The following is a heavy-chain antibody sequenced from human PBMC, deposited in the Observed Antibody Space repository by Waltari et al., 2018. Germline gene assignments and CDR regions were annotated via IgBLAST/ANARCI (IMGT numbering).Heavy chain of an antibody. J-gene: IGHJ4*02. CDR3: ARDRRVIRYNWSYFDY. V-gene: IGHV3-21*01. CDR2: ISSSSSYI. D-gene: IGHD1-20*01. CDR1: GFTFSSYS. Sequence: EVQLVESGGGLVKPGGSLRLSCAASGFTFSSYSMNWVRQAPGKGLEWVSSISSSSSYIYYAESVKGRFTISRDNAKNSLYLKMNSLRAEDTAVYYCARDRRVIRYNWSYFDYWGQGTLVTVSS.